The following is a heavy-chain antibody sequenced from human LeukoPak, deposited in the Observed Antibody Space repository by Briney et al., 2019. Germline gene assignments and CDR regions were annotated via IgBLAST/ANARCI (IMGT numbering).Heavy chain of an antibody. CDR2: IYYSGST. D-gene: IGHD1-26*01. Sequence: SETLSLTCTVSGDSISSSSYYWGWIRQPPGKGLEWIGSIYYSGSTYYNPSLKSRVTISLDTSRNQFSLRLSSVTAADTAVYYCASRRGGSYFIGYWGQGTLVTVSS. CDR3: ASRRGGSYFIGY. V-gene: IGHV4-39*07. J-gene: IGHJ4*02. CDR1: GDSISSSSYY.